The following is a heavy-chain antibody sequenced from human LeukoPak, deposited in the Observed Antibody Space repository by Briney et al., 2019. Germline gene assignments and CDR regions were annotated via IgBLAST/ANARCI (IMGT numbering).Heavy chain of an antibody. Sequence: SVKVSCKASGGTVSRYPISWVRQAPGQGLEWMGGIIPIFGTANYAQKFQGRVTITADESTSTAYMELSSLRSEDTAVYYCARDRPGRYCSTISCYSASPFDPWGQGTLVTASS. D-gene: IGHD2-2*02. V-gene: IGHV1-69*13. CDR3: ARDRPGRYCSTISCYSASPFDP. CDR2: IIPIFGTA. CDR1: GGTVSRYP. J-gene: IGHJ5*02.